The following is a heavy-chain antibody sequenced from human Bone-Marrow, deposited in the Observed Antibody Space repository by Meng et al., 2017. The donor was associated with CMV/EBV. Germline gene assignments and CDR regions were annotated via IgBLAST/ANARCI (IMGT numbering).Heavy chain of an antibody. J-gene: IGHJ5*01. CDR2: ISGSEGSI. Sequence: GESLKISCAASGFIFNKYAVAWVRQAPGKGLEWVSSISGSEGSIYYADSAKGRFTISRDNSKKTLYLEMSSLRVDDTAGYYCAKGGDTSIVTRWFDSWGQGTLVTVSS. V-gene: IGHV3-23*01. D-gene: IGHD5-18*01. CDR1: GFIFNKYA. CDR3: AKGGDTSIVTRWFDS.